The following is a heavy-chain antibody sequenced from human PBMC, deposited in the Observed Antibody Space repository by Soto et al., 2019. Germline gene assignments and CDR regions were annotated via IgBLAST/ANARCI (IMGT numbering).Heavy chain of an antibody. V-gene: IGHV3-23*01. CDR1: GFTFSSYA. CDR3: AKDVDYYDSSGFSRVPFDY. CDR2: ISGSGGST. D-gene: IGHD3-22*01. J-gene: IGHJ4*02. Sequence: GGSLRLSCAASGFTFSSYAMSWVRQAPGKGLEWVSAISGSGGSTYYADSVKGRFTISRDNSKNTLYLQMNSLRAEDTAVYYCAKDVDYYDSSGFSRVPFDYWGQGTLVTVSS.